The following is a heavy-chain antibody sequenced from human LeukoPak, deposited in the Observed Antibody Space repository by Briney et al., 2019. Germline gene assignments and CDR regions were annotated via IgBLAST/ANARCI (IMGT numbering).Heavy chain of an antibody. Sequence: ASVKVSCKASGYTFTGYYMHWVRQAPGQGLEWMGWINPNSGGTNYAQKFQGRVTITTDESTSTAYMELSSLRSEDTAVYYCARTNLGYCSGGSCYYFDYWGQGTLVTVSS. CDR1: GYTFTGYY. D-gene: IGHD2-15*01. CDR2: INPNSGGT. J-gene: IGHJ4*02. CDR3: ARTNLGYCSGGSCYYFDY. V-gene: IGHV1-2*02.